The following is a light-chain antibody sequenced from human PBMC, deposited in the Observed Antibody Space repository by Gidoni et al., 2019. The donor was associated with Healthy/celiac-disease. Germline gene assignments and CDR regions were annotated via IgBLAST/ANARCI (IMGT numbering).Light chain of an antibody. J-gene: IGKJ1*01. CDR3: QQSYSTPKT. Sequence: DSQMTQSPSSLSASVGARVSITCRASQSISSYLNWYQQKPGKAPKLLIYAASSFQSGLPSRFSGSGAGTDFTLTISSLQPEDFATYYCQQSYSTPKTFGQGTKVEIK. CDR2: AAS. V-gene: IGKV1-39*01. CDR1: QSISSY.